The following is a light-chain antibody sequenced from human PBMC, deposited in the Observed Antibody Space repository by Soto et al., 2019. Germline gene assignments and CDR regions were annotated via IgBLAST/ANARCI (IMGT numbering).Light chain of an antibody. J-gene: IGLJ1*01. CDR3: QAYDSSLTTVV. Sequence: QSVLTQPPSVSGAPGQRVAISCTGSSSNIGAEYDVHWYQQLPGTAPKRLIYGDNNRPSGVPDRFSGSKSGTSASLDITGLQPEDEADYYCQAYDSSLTTVVFGTGTKVTVL. V-gene: IGLV1-40*01. CDR2: GDN. CDR1: SSNIGAEYD.